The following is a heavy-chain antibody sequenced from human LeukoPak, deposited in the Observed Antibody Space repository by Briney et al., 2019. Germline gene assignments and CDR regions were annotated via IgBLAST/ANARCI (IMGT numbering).Heavy chain of an antibody. CDR1: GGTFSSYA. Sequence: GSSVKVSCKASGGTFSSYAISWVRQAPGQGLEWMGGIIPIFGTANYAQKFQGRVTMTRDTSISTAYMEPSRLRSDDTAVYYCARDYDYVWGSYPYWGQGTLVTVSS. V-gene: IGHV1-69*05. CDR2: IIPIFGTA. CDR3: ARDYDYVWGSYPY. J-gene: IGHJ4*02. D-gene: IGHD3-16*02.